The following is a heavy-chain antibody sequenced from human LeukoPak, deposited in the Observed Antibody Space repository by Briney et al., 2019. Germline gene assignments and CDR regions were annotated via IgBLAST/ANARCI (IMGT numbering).Heavy chain of an antibody. V-gene: IGHV3-30*18. CDR2: ISYDGSNK. Sequence: GGSLRLSCAASGFTFSSYGMHWVRQAPGKGLEWVAVISYDGSNKYYADSVKGRFTISRDNSKNTLYLQMNSLRAEDTAVYYCAKEVHLYRGLDVWGKGTTVTISS. D-gene: IGHD1-26*01. J-gene: IGHJ6*04. CDR1: GFTFSSYG. CDR3: AKEVHLYRGLDV.